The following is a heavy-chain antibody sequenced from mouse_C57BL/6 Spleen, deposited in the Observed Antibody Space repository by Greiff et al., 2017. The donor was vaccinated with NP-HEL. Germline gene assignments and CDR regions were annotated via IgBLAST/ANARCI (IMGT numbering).Heavy chain of an antibody. CDR3: ARGASAY. CDR1: GYTFTSYT. CDR2: INPSSGYT. Sequence: VQLQQSGAELARPGASVKMSCKASGYTFTSYTMHWVKQRPGQGLEWIGYINPSSGYTKYNQKFKDKATLAADKSSSKANMKLSSLTSEDSAVYYCARGASAYGGQRTLVTVSA. J-gene: IGHJ3*01. V-gene: IGHV1-4*01. D-gene: IGHD6-1*01.